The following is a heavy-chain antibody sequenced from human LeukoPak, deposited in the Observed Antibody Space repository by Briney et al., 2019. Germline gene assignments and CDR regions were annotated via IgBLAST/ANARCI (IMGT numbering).Heavy chain of an antibody. D-gene: IGHD1-14*01. CDR3: VQEPELMPSGDWFDP. V-gene: IGHV3-23*01. J-gene: IGHJ5*02. CDR2: MTYNGNHA. Sequence: GGSLRLSCVASGFTFGRHAMSWVRQAPGKGLEWVSGMTYNGNHAYYADSVQGRFTISRDNSKDTLYLQMNSLRDEDTAIYYCVQEPELMPSGDWFDPWGQGTLVTVSS. CDR1: GFTFGRHA.